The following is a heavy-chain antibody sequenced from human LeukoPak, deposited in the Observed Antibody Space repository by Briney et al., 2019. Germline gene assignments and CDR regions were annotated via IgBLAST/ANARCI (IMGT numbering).Heavy chain of an antibody. V-gene: IGHV4-59*01. Sequence: SETLSLTCAVYGGSFSGYYWGWIRQPPGKGLEWIGYIYYSGSTNYNPSLKSRVTISVDTSKNQFSLKLSSVTAADTAVYYCARDRGLRFLDYYMDVWGKGTTVTVSS. CDR2: IYYSGST. CDR3: ARDRGLRFLDYYMDV. D-gene: IGHD3-3*01. CDR1: GGSFSGYY. J-gene: IGHJ6*03.